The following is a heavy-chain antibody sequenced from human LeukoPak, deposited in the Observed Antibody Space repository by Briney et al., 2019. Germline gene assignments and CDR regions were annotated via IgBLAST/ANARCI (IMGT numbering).Heavy chain of an antibody. CDR2: IILIFGTA. CDR1: GGTFSSYA. D-gene: IGHD2-2*01. Sequence: ASVKVSCKASGGTFSSYAISWVRQAPGQGLEWMGGIILIFGTANYAQKFQGRVTITADESTSTAYMELSSLRSEDTAVYYCARAQGVVVPAAIWSYWGQGTLVTVSS. V-gene: IGHV1-69*13. J-gene: IGHJ4*02. CDR3: ARAQGVVVPAAIWSY.